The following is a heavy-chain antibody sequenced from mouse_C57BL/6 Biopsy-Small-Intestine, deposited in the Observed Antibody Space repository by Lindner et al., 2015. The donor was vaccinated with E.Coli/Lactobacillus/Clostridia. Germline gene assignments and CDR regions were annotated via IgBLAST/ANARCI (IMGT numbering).Heavy chain of an antibody. CDR1: GYAFTNYL. J-gene: IGHJ4*01. Sequence: VQLQESGAELVRPGTSVKVSCKASGYAFTNYLIEWVKQRPGQGLEWIGVINPGSGYTNYNEKFKGKATLTADKSSRTAYMQLSSLTSEDSAVYFCARWGAQAHYYAMDYWGQGTSVTVSS. D-gene: IGHD3-2*02. CDR3: ARWGAQAHYYAMDY. CDR2: INPGSGYT. V-gene: IGHV1-54*01.